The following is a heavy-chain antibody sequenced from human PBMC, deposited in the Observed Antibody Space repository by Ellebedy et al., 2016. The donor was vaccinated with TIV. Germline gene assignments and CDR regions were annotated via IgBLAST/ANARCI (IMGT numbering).Heavy chain of an antibody. CDR3: AKDRYYDGSGRYFESEY. V-gene: IGHV1-46*01. D-gene: IGHD3-22*01. J-gene: IGHJ4*02. CDR1: GYTFSTYY. Sequence: AASVKVSCKASGYTFSTYYMHWVRRAPGQGLEWVGIIHPSGGSTIYAQKFQGRVTMTADKSASTGYMELNSLTAEDTAVYYCAKDRYYDGSGRYFESEYWGQGTLVTVSS. CDR2: IHPSGGST.